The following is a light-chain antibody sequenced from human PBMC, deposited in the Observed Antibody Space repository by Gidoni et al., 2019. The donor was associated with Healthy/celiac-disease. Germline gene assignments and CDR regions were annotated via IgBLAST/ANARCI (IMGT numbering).Light chain of an antibody. CDR2: LGS. J-gene: IGKJ4*01. CDR1: QSLLHSNGYNY. CDR3: MQALQTPQLT. V-gene: IGKV2-28*01. Sequence: DIVMTPSPLSLPGTPGRPASITCRSRQSLLHSNGYNYLDWYLQKPGQSPQLLIDLGSNRASGVPDRFSGSGSGTDFTLKISRVEAEDVGVYYCMQALQTPQLTFGGGTKVEIK.